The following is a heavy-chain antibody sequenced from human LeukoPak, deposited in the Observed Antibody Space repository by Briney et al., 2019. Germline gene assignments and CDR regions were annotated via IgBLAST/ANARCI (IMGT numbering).Heavy chain of an antibody. V-gene: IGHV3-23*01. CDR3: AKVRRDYYDSSGFSPRWYFDL. D-gene: IGHD3-22*01. CDR2: ISGSGGST. CDR1: GFTFSSYA. J-gene: IGHJ2*01. Sequence: GGSLRLSCAASGFTFSSYAMSWVRQAPGKGLEWVSAISGSGGSTYYADSVKGRFTISRDNSKNTLYLQMNSLRAEDTAVYYCAKVRRDYYDSSGFSPRWYFDLWGRGTLVTVSS.